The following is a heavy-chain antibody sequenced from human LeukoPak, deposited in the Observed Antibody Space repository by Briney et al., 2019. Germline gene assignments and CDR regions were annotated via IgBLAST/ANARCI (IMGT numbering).Heavy chain of an antibody. CDR3: ARVFTYYDFWSGYYPGSYNWFDP. CDR2: MNPNSGNT. CDR1: GYTFTSYD. D-gene: IGHD3-3*01. Sequence: ASVTVSCKASGYTFTSYDINWVRQATGQGLEWMGWMNPNSGNTGYAQKFQGRVTMTRNTSISTAYMELSSLRSEDTAVYYCARVFTYYDFWSGYYPGSYNWFDPWGQGTLVTVSS. J-gene: IGHJ5*02. V-gene: IGHV1-8*01.